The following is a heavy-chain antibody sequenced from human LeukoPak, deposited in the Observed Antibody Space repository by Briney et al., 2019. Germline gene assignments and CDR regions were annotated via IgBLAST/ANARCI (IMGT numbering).Heavy chain of an antibody. CDR1: GFTFSSYA. CDR3: ARGGGRYYYYYMDV. CDR2: ISTNGGST. V-gene: IGHV3-64*01. J-gene: IGHJ6*03. D-gene: IGHD3-16*01. Sequence: GGSLRLSCAASGFTFSSYAMHRVRQTPGKGLEYVSAISTNGGSTYYANSVKGRFTISRDNSKNTLYLQMGSLRAEDMAVYYCARGGGRYYYYYMDVWGKGTTVTISS.